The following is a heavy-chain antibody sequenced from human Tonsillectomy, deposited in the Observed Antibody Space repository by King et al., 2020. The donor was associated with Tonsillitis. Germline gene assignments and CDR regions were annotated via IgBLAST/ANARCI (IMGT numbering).Heavy chain of an antibody. V-gene: IGHV3-7*01. J-gene: IGHJ4*02. D-gene: IGHD3-22*01. CDR3: ASYYDSSGSSGFDY. Sequence: VQLVESGGGLVQPGGSLRLSCAASGFTFSTYWMTWVRQAPGKGLEWVATIKQDGSEKFYVETVKVRFTISRDNAKNSLYLQMNSLRAEDTAVYYCASYYDSSGSSGFDYWGQGTLVTVSS. CDR1: GFTFSTYW. CDR2: IKQDGSEK.